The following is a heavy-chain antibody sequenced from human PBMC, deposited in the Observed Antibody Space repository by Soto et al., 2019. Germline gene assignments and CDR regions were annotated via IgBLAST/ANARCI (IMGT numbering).Heavy chain of an antibody. D-gene: IGHD2-21*01. CDR3: AIDLSWGDTAYYYMDG. V-gene: IGHV3-48*01. Sequence: EVQLVESGGGLVQPGGSLRLSCATSGFILSDCAMNWVRQAPGKGLEWVAYISISSSGIDYADSVKGRFTVSRDNARNALYLQINSLRAEKTAVYYCAIDLSWGDTAYYYMDGGGKGTTFTVSS. J-gene: IGHJ6*03. CDR2: ISISSSGI. CDR1: GFILSDCA.